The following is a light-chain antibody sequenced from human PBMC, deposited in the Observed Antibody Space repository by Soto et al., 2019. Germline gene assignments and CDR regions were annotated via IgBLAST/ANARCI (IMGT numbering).Light chain of an antibody. Sequence: QSVLTQPASVSGSPGQSITISCTGTSSDIGTYNYVSWYQQHPGKAPKLMIFEVSNRPSGVSYRFSGSKSDNTASLTISGLQAEDEADYYCCSYTRSNTYVFGTGTKVTAL. J-gene: IGLJ1*01. CDR1: SSDIGTYNY. CDR3: CSYTRSNTYV. V-gene: IGLV2-14*01. CDR2: EVS.